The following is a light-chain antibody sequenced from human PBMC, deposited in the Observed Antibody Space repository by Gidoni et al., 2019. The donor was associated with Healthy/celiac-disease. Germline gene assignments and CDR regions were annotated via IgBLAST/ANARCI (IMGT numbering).Light chain of an antibody. Sequence: SYELTQSPSVSVSPGQTATITCSGDKLGDKYASWYQQKPGKSPVLVIYEDSKRPSGIPERFSGSNSGNTATLTISGTQAMDEADYYCQAWDSSTAVVFGGGTKLTVL. J-gene: IGLJ2*01. CDR3: QAWDSSTAVV. CDR2: EDS. V-gene: IGLV3-1*01. CDR1: KLGDKY.